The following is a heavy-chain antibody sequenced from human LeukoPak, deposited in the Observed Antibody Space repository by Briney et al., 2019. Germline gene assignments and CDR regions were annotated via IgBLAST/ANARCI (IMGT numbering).Heavy chain of an antibody. CDR1: GFTFSSYA. CDR2: ISGSGGST. CDR3: AKVGKGDWLLSRHYYFDY. Sequence: GVLRLSCAASGFTFSSYAMSWVRQAPGKGLEWVSAISGSGGSTYYADSVKGRFTISRDNSKNTLYLQMNSLRAEDTAVYYCAKVGKGDWLLSRHYYFDYWGQGTLVTVSS. D-gene: IGHD3-9*01. J-gene: IGHJ4*02. V-gene: IGHV3-23*01.